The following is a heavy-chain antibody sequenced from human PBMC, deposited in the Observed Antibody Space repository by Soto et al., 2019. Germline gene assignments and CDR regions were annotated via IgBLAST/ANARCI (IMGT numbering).Heavy chain of an antibody. J-gene: IGHJ5*02. CDR3: AREFAGQWLHNWFDP. Sequence: SETLSLTCTVSGGSISSHYWSWIRQPAGKGLEWIGRIYTSGSTNYNPSLKSRVTMLVDTSKNQFSLKLSSVTAADTAVYYRAREFAGQWLHNWFDPWGQGTLVTVSS. D-gene: IGHD6-19*01. V-gene: IGHV4-4*07. CDR2: IYTSGST. CDR1: GGSISSHY.